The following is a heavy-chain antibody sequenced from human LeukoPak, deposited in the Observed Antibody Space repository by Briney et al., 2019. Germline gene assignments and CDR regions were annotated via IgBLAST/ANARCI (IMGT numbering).Heavy chain of an antibody. CDR1: GYSFITYP. CDR3: ARGGWLRPGDYFDY. Sequence: ASVKVSCKASGYSFITYPINWVRQAPGQGLEWMGGIIPIFGTANYAQKFQGRVTITADKSTSTAYMELSSLRSEDTAVYYCARGGWLRPGDYFDYWGQGTLVTVSS. V-gene: IGHV1-69*06. J-gene: IGHJ4*02. D-gene: IGHD5-12*01. CDR2: IIPIFGTA.